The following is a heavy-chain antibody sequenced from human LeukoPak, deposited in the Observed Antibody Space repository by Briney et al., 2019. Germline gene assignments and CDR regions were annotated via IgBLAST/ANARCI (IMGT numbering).Heavy chain of an antibody. CDR2: IYYSGST. V-gene: IGHV4-39*01. Sequence: SETLSLTCTVSGGSISSSSYYWGWIRQPPGKGLEWIGSIYYSGSTYYNPSLKSRVTISVDTSKNQFSLKLSSVTAADTAVYYCARQYSSFDYMDVWGKGPRSPSP. CDR1: GGSISSSSYY. CDR3: ARQYSSFDYMDV. J-gene: IGHJ6*03. D-gene: IGHD6-19*01.